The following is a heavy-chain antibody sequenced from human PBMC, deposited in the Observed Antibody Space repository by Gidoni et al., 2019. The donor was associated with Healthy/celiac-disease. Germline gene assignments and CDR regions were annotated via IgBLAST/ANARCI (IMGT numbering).Heavy chain of an antibody. D-gene: IGHD6-19*01. J-gene: IGHJ4*02. CDR2: ISYDGSNK. Sequence: QVQLVESGGGVVQPGRSLRHSCAASGFTFSSYAMHWVRQAPGKGLEWVAVISYDGSNKYYADSVKGRFTISRDNSKNTLYLQMNSLRAEDTAVYYCASPGIAVAMTGGQGTLVTVSS. CDR3: ASPGIAVAMT. CDR1: GFTFSSYA. V-gene: IGHV3-30-3*01.